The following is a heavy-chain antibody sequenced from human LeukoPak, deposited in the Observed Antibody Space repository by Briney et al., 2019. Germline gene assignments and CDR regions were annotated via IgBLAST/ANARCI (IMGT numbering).Heavy chain of an antibody. V-gene: IGHV1-18*01. CDR2: SSAYNGNT. CDR1: GYTFTSYG. CDR3: ARQDSSGWYVLAPLDY. Sequence: GASVKVSCKASGYTFTSYGISWVRQAPGQGLEWMGWSSAYNGNTNYAQKLQGRVTMTTDTSTSTAYMELRSLRSDDTAMYYCARQDSSGWYVLAPLDYWGQGTLVTVSS. J-gene: IGHJ4*02. D-gene: IGHD6-19*01.